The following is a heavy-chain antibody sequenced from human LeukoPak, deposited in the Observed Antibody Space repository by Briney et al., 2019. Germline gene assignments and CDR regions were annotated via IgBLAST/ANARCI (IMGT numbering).Heavy chain of an antibody. CDR1: GFTFSSYT. CDR3: AREVDSSSSSWFDP. V-gene: IGHV3-23*01. CDR2: INGGGDSA. J-gene: IGHJ5*02. D-gene: IGHD6-6*01. Sequence: GGSLRLSCIASGFTFSSYTMSWVRRAPGKGLEWVSSINGGGDSATYADSVKGRFTISRDNSRNTVFLQVNSLRAEDTAVYYCAREVDSSSSSWFDPWGQGTLVTVSS.